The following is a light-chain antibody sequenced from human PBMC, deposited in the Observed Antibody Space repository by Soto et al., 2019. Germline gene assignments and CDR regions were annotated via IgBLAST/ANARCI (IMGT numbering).Light chain of an antibody. J-gene: IGKJ2*01. CDR1: QSVGTN. CDR2: GAS. CDR3: KHFYNWPPT. V-gene: IGKV3-15*01. Sequence: ERVMTQSPATLSVSLGERATLSCRASQSVGTNLAWYQQKPGQAPRLLIYGASARATGTPVRFSGSGSGTEFIFTISSLHSVDFAVYSCKHFYNWPPTCCQGTNVDSK.